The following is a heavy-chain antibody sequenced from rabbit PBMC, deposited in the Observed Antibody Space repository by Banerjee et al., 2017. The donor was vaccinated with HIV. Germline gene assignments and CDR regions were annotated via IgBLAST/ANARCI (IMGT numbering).Heavy chain of an antibody. Sequence: QEQLKETGGGLVQPGGSLTLSCKASGFDFSSYSMSWVRQAPGKGLELIACIYPTYGATDYANWVNGRFTISLDKAQNTVFLQMTSLTAADTATYFCARGLVAGVLDLWGPGTLVTVS. CDR3: ARGLVAGVLDL. V-gene: IGHV1S47*01. CDR2: IYPTYGAT. J-gene: IGHJ6*01. D-gene: IGHD3-3*01. CDR1: GFDFSSYS.